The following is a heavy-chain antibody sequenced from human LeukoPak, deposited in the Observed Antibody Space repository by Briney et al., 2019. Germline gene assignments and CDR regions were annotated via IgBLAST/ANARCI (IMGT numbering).Heavy chain of an antibody. J-gene: IGHJ4*02. CDR2: ISGSGDST. V-gene: IGHV3-23*01. Sequence: GGSLRLSCAASGFTFSTYAMSWVRQAPGKGLEWVSAISGSGDSTYYADSVKGRFTISRDNSKNTLYLQMNSLRVEDTAAYYCATGARDLDYWGQGTLVTVSS. CDR1: GFTFSTYA. CDR3: ATGARDLDY.